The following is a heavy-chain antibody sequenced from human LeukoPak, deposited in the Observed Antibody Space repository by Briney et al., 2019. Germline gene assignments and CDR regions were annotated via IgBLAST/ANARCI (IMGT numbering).Heavy chain of an antibody. V-gene: IGHV3-48*03. CDR3: ARERGYNYGYSGYYDQ. CDR1: GFTFSNFE. D-gene: IGHD5-18*01. Sequence: GGSLRLSCAASGFTFSNFEMNWVRQAPGEGLEWISYISTSGASTYYADSVKGRFTVSRDNAKNSMYIRMDTLRAEDTAVYYCARERGYNYGYSGYYDQWGQGILVTVSS. J-gene: IGHJ4*02. CDR2: ISTSGAST.